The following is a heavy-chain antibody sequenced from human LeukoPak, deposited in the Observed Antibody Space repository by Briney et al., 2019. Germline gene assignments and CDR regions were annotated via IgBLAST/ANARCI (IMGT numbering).Heavy chain of an antibody. V-gene: IGHV3-74*01. CDR3: AREGYCSGGSCAAIDY. J-gene: IGHJ4*02. CDR2: INSDGSST. CDR1: GFTFGSYW. Sequence: GGSLRLSCAASGFTFGSYWMHWVRQAPGKGLVWVSRINSDGSSTSYADSVKGRFTISRDNAKNTLYLQMNSLRAEDTAVYYCAREGYCSGGSCAAIDYWGQGTLVTVSS. D-gene: IGHD2-15*01.